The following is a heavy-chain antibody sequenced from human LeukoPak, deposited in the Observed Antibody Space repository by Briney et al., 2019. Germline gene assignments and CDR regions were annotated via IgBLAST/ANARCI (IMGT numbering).Heavy chain of an antibody. V-gene: IGHV3-48*03. CDR3: ARGHVPDY. Sequence: PGGSLRLSCAASGFTFSSYEMHYIRQAPGKGLEWVSYISSSGSTTYYADSVRGRFTISRDNAKNSLYLQMNSLRAEDTAVYFCARGHVPDYWGQGTLVIVSS. CDR1: GFTFSSYE. J-gene: IGHJ4*02. CDR2: ISSSGSTT.